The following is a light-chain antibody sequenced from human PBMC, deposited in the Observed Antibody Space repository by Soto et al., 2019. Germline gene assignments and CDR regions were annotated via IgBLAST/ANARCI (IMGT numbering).Light chain of an antibody. CDR2: GSS. V-gene: IGKV3-20*01. Sequence: EVVLTQSPGTLSLSPGERATLSCRASQDIKDNYLAWYQQRPGQAPRLLIYGSSDRATGIPDRFSGGGSGTDFTLTISRLEPEDFAVYYCHQYGSSPPYTFGQGNKLEI. CDR3: HQYGSSPPYT. CDR1: QDIKDNY. J-gene: IGKJ2*01.